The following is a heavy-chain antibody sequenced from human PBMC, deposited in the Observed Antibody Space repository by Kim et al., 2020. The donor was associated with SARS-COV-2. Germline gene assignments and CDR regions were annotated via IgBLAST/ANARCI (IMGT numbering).Heavy chain of an antibody. CDR2: IYYSGST. D-gene: IGHD3-10*01. V-gene: IGHV4-59*01. J-gene: IGHJ4*02. CDR3: ARAARITMVRGGQNFDY. CDR1: GGSISSYY. Sequence: SETLSLTCTVSGGSISSYYWSWIRQPPGKGLEWIGYIYYSGSTNYNPSLKSRVTISVDTSKNQFSLKLSSVTAADTAVYYCARAARITMVRGGQNFDYWGQGTLVTVSS.